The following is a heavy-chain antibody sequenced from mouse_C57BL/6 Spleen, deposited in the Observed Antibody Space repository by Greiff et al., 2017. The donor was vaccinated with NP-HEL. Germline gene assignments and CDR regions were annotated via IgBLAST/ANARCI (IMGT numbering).Heavy chain of an antibody. CDR2: ISDGGSYT. V-gene: IGHV5-4*01. D-gene: IGHD2-2*01. Sequence: DVQLQESGGGLVKPGGSLKLSCAASGFTFSSYAMSWVRQTPEKRLEWVATISDGGSYTYYPDNVKGRFTISRDNAKNNLYLQMSHLKSEDTAMYYCARGGGYDGYAMDYWGQGTSVTVSS. CDR3: ARGGGYDGYAMDY. J-gene: IGHJ4*01. CDR1: GFTFSSYA.